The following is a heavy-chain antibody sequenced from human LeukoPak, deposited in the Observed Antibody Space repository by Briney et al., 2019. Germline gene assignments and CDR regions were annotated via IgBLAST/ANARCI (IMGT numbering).Heavy chain of an antibody. J-gene: IGHJ5*02. CDR1: GGSISSSSYY. CDR2: FNHSGST. V-gene: IGHV4-39*07. D-gene: IGHD3-3*01. Sequence: SETLSLTCTVSGGSISSSSYYWGWIRQPPGKGLEWIGEFNHSGSTNYNPSLKSRVTISVDTSKNQFSLKLSSVTAADTAVYYCARGYDFWSGLPIFDPWGQGTLVTVSS. CDR3: ARGYDFWSGLPIFDP.